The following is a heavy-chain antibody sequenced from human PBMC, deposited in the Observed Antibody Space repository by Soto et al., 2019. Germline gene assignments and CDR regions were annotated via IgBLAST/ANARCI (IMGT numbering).Heavy chain of an antibody. J-gene: IGHJ4*02. CDR1: GFTFSSYG. V-gene: IGHV3-33*01. D-gene: IGHD3-3*01. Sequence: GGSLRLPCAASGFTFSSYGMHWVRQAPGKGLEWVAVIWYDGSNKYYADSVKGRFTISRDNSKNTLYLQMNSLRAEDTAVYYCARYRLRFLEWLLPYYFDYWGQGTLVTVSS. CDR2: IWYDGSNK. CDR3: ARYRLRFLEWLLPYYFDY.